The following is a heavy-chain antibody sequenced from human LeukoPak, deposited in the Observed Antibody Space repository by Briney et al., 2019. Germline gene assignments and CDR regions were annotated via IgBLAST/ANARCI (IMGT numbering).Heavy chain of an antibody. J-gene: IGHJ3*02. CDR3: ARDYGWAFDI. CDR1: GFTFNSYS. V-gene: IGHV3-48*02. D-gene: IGHD4-17*01. CDR2: ISRSDI. Sequence: PSGGSLRLSCATSGFTFNSYSMNWVRQAPGKGLEWIAYISRSDINYADSVKDRFTISRDSAKNSLYLQMNSLRDEDTALYYCARDYGWAFDIWGQGTQVTVSS.